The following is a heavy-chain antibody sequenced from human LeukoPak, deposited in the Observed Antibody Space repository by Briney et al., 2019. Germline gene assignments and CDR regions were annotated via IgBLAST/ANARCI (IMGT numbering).Heavy chain of an antibody. CDR1: GFTFSSYG. Sequence: PGGSLRLSCAAPGFTFSSYGMHWVRQAPGKGLEWVAVISYDGSNKYYADSVKGRFTISRDNSKNTLYLQMNSLRAEDTAVYYCAKEGDNYYDSSGYYLDYWGQGTLVTVSS. CDR2: ISYDGSNK. D-gene: IGHD3-22*01. CDR3: AKEGDNYYDSSGYYLDY. V-gene: IGHV3-30*18. J-gene: IGHJ4*02.